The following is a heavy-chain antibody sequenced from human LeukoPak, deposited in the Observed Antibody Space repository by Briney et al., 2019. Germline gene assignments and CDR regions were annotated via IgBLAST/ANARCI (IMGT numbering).Heavy chain of an antibody. CDR3: AREWVSGYYYGMDV. V-gene: IGHV1-2*02. D-gene: IGHD1-26*01. CDR2: INPNSGGT. Sequence: ASVKASCKASGYTFTGYYMHWVRQAPGQGLEWMGWINPNSGGTNYAQKFQGRVTMTRDTSISTAYMELSRLRSDDTAVYYCAREWVSGYYYGMDVWGQGTTVTVSS. CDR1: GYTFTGYY. J-gene: IGHJ6*02.